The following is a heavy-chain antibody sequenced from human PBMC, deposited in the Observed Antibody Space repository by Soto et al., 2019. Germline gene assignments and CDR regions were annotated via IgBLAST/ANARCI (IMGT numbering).Heavy chain of an antibody. CDR3: AHTKVTHWLGPHCDF. V-gene: IGHV2-5*02. CDR2: IYWDDDK. CDR1: GFSLSTSGGG. Sequence: QITVKESGPTLVNATQSLTLTCTFSGFSLSTSGGGVGWIRQPPGTDLEWLAVIYWDDDKSYSPSLKSRLTINKDTSKSQVALTMTHMDPVDTATYFCAHTKVTHWLGPHCDFWGQGTLVTVSS. J-gene: IGHJ4*02. D-gene: IGHD6-19*01.